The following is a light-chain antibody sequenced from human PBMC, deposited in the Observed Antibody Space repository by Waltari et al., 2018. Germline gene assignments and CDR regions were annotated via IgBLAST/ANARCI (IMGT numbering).Light chain of an antibody. J-gene: IGKJ1*01. V-gene: IGKV1-27*01. CDR2: AAS. CDR3: QKYNSAPWT. Sequence: DIQMTHSPSSLSASVGDRVTITCRASQGIRNYLALFHHKPGKVPKLLIYAASTLQSGVPSRFSGSGSGTDFTLTISSLQPEDVATYYCQKYNSAPWTFGQGTKVEIK. CDR1: QGIRNY.